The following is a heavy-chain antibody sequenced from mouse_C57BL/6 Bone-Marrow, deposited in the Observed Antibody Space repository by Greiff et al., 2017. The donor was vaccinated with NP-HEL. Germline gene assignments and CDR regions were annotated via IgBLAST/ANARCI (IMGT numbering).Heavy chain of an antibody. CDR3: ARRVWLRRGYFDV. CDR2: ISSGGSYT. CDR1: GFTFSSYG. D-gene: IGHD2-2*01. J-gene: IGHJ1*03. Sequence: DVKLVESGGDLVKPGGSLKLSCAASGFTFSSYGMSWVRQTPDKRLEWVATISSGGSYTYYPDSVKGRFTISRDNAKNTLYLQMSSLKSEDTAMYYCARRVWLRRGYFDVWGTGTTVTVSS. V-gene: IGHV5-6*02.